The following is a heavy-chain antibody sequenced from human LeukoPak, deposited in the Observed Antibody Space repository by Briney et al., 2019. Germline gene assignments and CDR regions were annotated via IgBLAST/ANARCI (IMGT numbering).Heavy chain of an antibody. CDR1: GFTFGNYS. Sequence: PGGSLRLSCAASGFTFGNYSMNWVRQAPGKGLEWVSYISSSSSTIYYADSVKGRFTISRDNAKNSLYLQMNSLRAEDTAVYYCARGDCSGGSCYLSLTTIDYWGQGTLVTVSS. D-gene: IGHD2-15*01. J-gene: IGHJ4*02. CDR3: ARGDCSGGSCYLSLTTIDY. CDR2: ISSSSSTI. V-gene: IGHV3-48*01.